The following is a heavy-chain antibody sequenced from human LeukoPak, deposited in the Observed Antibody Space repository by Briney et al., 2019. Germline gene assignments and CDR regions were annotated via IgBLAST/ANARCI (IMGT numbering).Heavy chain of an antibody. Sequence: GASVKVSCKASGGTFSIYAISWVRQAPGQGLEWMGGIIPIFGTANYAQKFQGRVTITADKSTSTAYMELSSLRSEDTAVYYCAGPAIAAAVRYGKDYYYYYMDVWGKGTTVTVSS. D-gene: IGHD6-13*01. CDR3: AGPAIAAAVRYGKDYYYYYMDV. J-gene: IGHJ6*03. CDR2: IIPIFGTA. V-gene: IGHV1-69*06. CDR1: GGTFSIYA.